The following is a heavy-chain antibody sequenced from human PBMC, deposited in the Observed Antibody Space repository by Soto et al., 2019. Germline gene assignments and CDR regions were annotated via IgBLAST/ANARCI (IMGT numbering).Heavy chain of an antibody. CDR1: GFTFSTYT. V-gene: IGHV3-30-3*01. CDR2: ISYDGSNK. Sequence: PGGSLRLSCAASGFTFSTYTMHWVRQAPGKGLEWVAVISYDGSNKYYADSVKGRFTISRDNSKNTLCLQMNSLRAEDTAVYYCAKDTEVYPGPLGMDVWGQGTTVTVSS. J-gene: IGHJ6*02. CDR3: AKDTEVYPGPLGMDV.